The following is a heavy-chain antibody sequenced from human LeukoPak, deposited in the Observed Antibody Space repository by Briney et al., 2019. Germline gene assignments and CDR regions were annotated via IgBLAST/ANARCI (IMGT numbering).Heavy chain of an antibody. CDR1: GYSFTSYW. CDR2: IYPGDSDT. V-gene: IGHV5-51*01. Sequence: GESLKISCKGSGYSFTSYWIGWVRQMPGKGLEWMMIIYPGDSDTRYSPSFQGQVTISADKSISTAYLQWSSLKASDTAMYYCARQYYDSSGYYSLDYWGQGTLVTVSS. CDR3: ARQYYDSSGYYSLDY. D-gene: IGHD3-22*01. J-gene: IGHJ4*02.